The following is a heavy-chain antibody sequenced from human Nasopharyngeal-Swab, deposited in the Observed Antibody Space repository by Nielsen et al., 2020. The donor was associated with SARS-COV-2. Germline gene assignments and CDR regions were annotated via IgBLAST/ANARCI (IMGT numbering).Heavy chain of an antibody. Sequence: SETLSLTCTVSGDSIAYSTFYWGWIRQPPGKGLEWIGNIYYNGNTYQKPSLKSRLTISVDKSKNQFSLQLSSVTAADTAVYYCVRSSSWYYFDYWAQGTQVTVSS. CDR2: IYYNGNT. CDR3: VRSSSWYYFDY. V-gene: IGHV4-39*01. CDR1: GDSIAYSTFY. D-gene: IGHD6-13*01. J-gene: IGHJ4*02.